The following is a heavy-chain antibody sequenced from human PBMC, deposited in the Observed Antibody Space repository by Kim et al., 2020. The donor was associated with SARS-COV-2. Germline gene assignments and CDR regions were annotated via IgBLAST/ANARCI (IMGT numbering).Heavy chain of an antibody. CDR2: ISGSDDST. CDR1: GFTFSSYA. Sequence: GGSLRLSCAASGFTFSSYAMSWVRQAPGKGLEWVSTISGSDDSTYYADSVKGRFTISRDNSKNTLYLQMNSLRDEDTAVYYCAKGAPWNGDYMGYWGQGTLVTVSS. D-gene: IGHD4-17*01. CDR3: AKGAPWNGDYMGY. J-gene: IGHJ4*02. V-gene: IGHV3-23*01.